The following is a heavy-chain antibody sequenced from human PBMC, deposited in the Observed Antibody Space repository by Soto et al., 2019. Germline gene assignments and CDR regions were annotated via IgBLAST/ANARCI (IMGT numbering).Heavy chain of an antibody. D-gene: IGHD4-17*01. V-gene: IGHV4-61*01. J-gene: IGHJ4*02. CDR2: IYYSGST. CDR1: GGSVSSGSYY. CDR3: ARDHYGEFTHYFDY. Sequence: SETLSLTCTVSGGSVSSGSYYWSWIRQPPGKGLEWIGYIYYSGSTNYNPSLKSRVTISVDTSKNQFSLKLSSVTAADTAVYYCARDHYGEFTHYFDYWGQGTLVTVSS.